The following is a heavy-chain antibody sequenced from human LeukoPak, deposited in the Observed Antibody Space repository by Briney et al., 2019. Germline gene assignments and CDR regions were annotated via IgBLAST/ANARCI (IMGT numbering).Heavy chain of an antibody. J-gene: IGHJ4*02. CDR2: ISYDGSNK. V-gene: IGHV3-30*18. D-gene: IGHD6-19*01. CDR3: AKAPYSSGWASYFDY. Sequence: GGSLRLSCAASGFTFSNYGMHWVRQAPGKGLEWVTIISYDGSNKYYADSVKGRFSISRDNSKNTLYLQMNSLRAEDTAVYYCAKAPYSSGWASYFDYWGQGTLVTVSS. CDR1: GFTFSNYG.